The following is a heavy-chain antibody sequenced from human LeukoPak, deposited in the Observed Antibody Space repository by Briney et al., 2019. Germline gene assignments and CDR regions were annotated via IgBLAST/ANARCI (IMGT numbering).Heavy chain of an antibody. CDR1: GFTFSSYG. J-gene: IGHJ4*02. CDR2: ISYDGSNK. V-gene: IGHV3-30*18. D-gene: IGHD4-23*01. Sequence: GGSLRLSCAASGFTFSSYGMHWVRQAPGKGLEWVAVISYDGSNKYYADSVKGRFTISRDNSKNTLYLQMNSLRAEDTVVYYCAKDGSTVVNAFDYWGQGTLVTVSS. CDR3: AKDGSTVVNAFDY.